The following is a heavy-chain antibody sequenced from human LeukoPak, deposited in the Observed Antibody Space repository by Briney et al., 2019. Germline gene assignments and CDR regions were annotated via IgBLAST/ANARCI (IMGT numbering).Heavy chain of an antibody. D-gene: IGHD2-15*01. CDR1: GFRVRDNH. J-gene: IGHJ4*02. V-gene: IGHV3-66*01. Sequence: GGSLRLSCAAAGFRVRDNHMYWVRQAPGKGLEWVSVIYNGDGTGYADSVKGRFTISRDNSQNTVSLQMDSLRVGDTAVYFCVRNLRYCSDGSCSPWGQGTLVTVSS. CDR3: VRNLRYCSDGSCSP. CDR2: IYNGDGT.